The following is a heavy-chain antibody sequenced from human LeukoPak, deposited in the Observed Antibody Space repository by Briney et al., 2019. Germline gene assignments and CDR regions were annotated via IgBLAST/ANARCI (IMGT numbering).Heavy chain of an antibody. CDR2: INHSGST. V-gene: IGHV4-34*01. CDR1: GGSFSGYY. D-gene: IGHD2-2*01. CDR3: ARGRRPGYCSSTSRPRAYSDY. Sequence: SETLSLTCAVYGGSFSGYYWSWIRQPPGKGLEWIGEINHSGSTNYNPSLKSRVTISVDTSKNQFSLKLSSVTAADTAVYYCARGRRPGYCSSTSRPRAYSDYWGQGTLVTVSS. J-gene: IGHJ4*02.